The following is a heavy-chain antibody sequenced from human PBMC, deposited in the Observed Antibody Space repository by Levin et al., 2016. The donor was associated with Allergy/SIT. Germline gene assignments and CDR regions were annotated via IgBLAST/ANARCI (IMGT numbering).Heavy chain of an antibody. D-gene: IGHD5-18*01. CDR2: IYPGDSDT. CDR3: ARQDRYSYGYLWWFDP. V-gene: IGHV5-51*01. J-gene: IGHJ5*02. Sequence: VRQMPGKGLEWMGIIYPGDSDTRYSPSFQGQVTISADKSISTAYLQWSSLKASDTAMYYCARQDRYSYGYLWWFDPWGQGTLVTVSS.